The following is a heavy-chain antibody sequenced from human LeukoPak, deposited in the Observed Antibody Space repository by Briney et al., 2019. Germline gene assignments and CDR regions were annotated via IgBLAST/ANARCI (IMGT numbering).Heavy chain of an antibody. CDR2: IIPIFGTA. J-gene: IGHJ5*02. CDR1: GGTFSSYA. CDR3: ARSLRYLGGFDP. D-gene: IGHD3-9*01. Sequence: ASVKVSXKASGGTFSSYAISWVRQAPGQGLEWMGGIIPIFGTANYAQKFQGRVTITADESTSTAYMELSSLRSEDTAVYYCARSLRYLGGFDPWGQGTLVTVSS. V-gene: IGHV1-69*01.